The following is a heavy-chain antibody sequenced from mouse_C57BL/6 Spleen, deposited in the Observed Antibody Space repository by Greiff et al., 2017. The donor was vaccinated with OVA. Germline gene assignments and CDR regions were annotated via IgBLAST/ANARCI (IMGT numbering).Heavy chain of an antibody. V-gene: IGHV1-64*01. D-gene: IGHD1-1*01. J-gene: IGHJ1*03. CDR3: ARPHYYGSSYDWYFDV. CDR1: GYTFTSYW. CDR2: IHPNSGST. Sequence: VQLQQSGAELVKPGASVKLSCKASGYTFTSYWMHWVKQRPGQGLEWIGMIHPNSGSTNYNEKFKSKATLTVDKSSSTAYMQLSSLTSEDSAVYYCARPHYYGSSYDWYFDVWGTGTTVTVSS.